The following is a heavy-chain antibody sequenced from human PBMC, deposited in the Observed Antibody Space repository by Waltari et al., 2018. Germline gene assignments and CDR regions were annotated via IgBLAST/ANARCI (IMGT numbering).Heavy chain of an antibody. CDR1: GFTFSSYG. J-gene: IGHJ6*02. CDR2: IWYDGSNK. CDR3: ARFSGNWGYYYYYGMDV. D-gene: IGHD7-27*01. V-gene: IGHV3-33*01. Sequence: QVQLVESGGGVVQPGRSLRLSCAASGFTFSSYGMHWVRPAPGKGLEWVAVIWYDGSNKYYADSVKGRFTISRDNSKNTLYLQMNSLRAEDTAVYYCARFSGNWGYYYYYGMDVWGQGTTVTVSS.